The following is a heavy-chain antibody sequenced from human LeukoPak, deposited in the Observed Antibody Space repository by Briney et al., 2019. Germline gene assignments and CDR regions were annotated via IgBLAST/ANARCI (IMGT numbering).Heavy chain of an antibody. J-gene: IGHJ5*02. Sequence: SVKVSCKASGGTFSSYAISWVRQAPGQGLEWMGGIIPIFGTANYAQKFQGRVTITADKSTSTAYMELGSLRSEDTAVYYCARAGVEYQHNWFDPWGQGTLVTVSS. D-gene: IGHD2-2*01. CDR1: GGTFSSYA. CDR3: ARAGVEYQHNWFDP. V-gene: IGHV1-69*06. CDR2: IIPIFGTA.